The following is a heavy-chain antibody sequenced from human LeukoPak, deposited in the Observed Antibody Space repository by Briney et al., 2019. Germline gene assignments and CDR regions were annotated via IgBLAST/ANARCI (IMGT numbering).Heavy chain of an antibody. V-gene: IGHV4-39*01. CDR2: IYYSGST. CDR3: AGLIRPGWFDP. J-gene: IGHJ5*02. CDR1: GVSISSSNSY. D-gene: IGHD1-14*01. Sequence: SETLSLTCTVSGVSISSSNSYWGWIRQPPGNGLEWIGSIYYSGSTYYNPSLKSRVTISVDTSKNQFSLKLSSVTAADTAVYYCAGLIRPGWFDPWGQGTLVTVSS.